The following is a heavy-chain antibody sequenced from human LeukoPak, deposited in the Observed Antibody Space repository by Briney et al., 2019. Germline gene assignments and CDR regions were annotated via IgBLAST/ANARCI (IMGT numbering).Heavy chain of an antibody. CDR2: ISSTGSSI. Sequence: GGSPRLSCAASGFTFSDYYMSWIRQAPGKGLEWVSYISSTGSSIYYADSVKGRFTISRDNAKNSLYLQMNSLRAEDTAVYYCARDVYGGNYFYYGMDVWGQGTTVTVSS. D-gene: IGHD4-23*01. V-gene: IGHV3-11*01. J-gene: IGHJ6*02. CDR1: GFTFSDYY. CDR3: ARDVYGGNYFYYGMDV.